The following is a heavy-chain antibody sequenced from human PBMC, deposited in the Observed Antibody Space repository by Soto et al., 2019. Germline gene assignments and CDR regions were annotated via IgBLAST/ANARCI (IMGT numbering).Heavy chain of an antibody. D-gene: IGHD3-22*01. CDR1: GFSVSSNY. V-gene: IGHV3-53*01. Sequence: GSLRLSCAASGFSVSSNYMSWVRQAPGKGLEWVSVIYSTGSKYYADSVKGRFIISRDNSKNTLYLEMNNLGAEDTAVYYCARSVVVVIRTFNWYFDLWGRGTLVTVSS. J-gene: IGHJ2*01. CDR2: IYSTGSK. CDR3: ARSVVVVIRTFNWYFDL.